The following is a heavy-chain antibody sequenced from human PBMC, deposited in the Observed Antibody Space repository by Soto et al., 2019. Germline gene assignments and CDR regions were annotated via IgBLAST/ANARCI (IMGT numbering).Heavy chain of an antibody. J-gene: IGHJ4*02. V-gene: IGHV3-74*01. CDR3: ARDRPYTDL. D-gene: IGHD2-2*02. CDR2: ISSDGSAA. Sequence: PGGSLRLSCAASGFTFSSYWMHWVRQAPGKGLVWVSRISSDGSAAYYADSVRGRFTISRDNAKNTLYLQMNSLRAEDTAVYYCARDRPYTDLWGQGTLVTVS. CDR1: GFTFSSYW.